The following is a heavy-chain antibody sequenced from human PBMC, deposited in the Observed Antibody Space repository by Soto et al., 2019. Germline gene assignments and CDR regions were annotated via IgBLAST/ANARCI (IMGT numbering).Heavy chain of an antibody. D-gene: IGHD3-16*01. CDR1: GGTFSSYA. J-gene: IGHJ6*02. CDR3: AMVDVYVTPSPQDV. CDR2: INTYNGNT. Sequence: ASVKVSCKASGGTFSSYAISWVRQAPGQGLEWMGWINTYNGNTNYAQNLQGRVTLTTGTSTSTAYMELTSLRSNDTAIYYCAMVDVYVTPSPQDVWGQGTTVTVSS. V-gene: IGHV1-18*01.